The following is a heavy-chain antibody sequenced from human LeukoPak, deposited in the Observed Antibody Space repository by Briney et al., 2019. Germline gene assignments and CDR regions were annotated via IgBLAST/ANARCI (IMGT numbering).Heavy chain of an antibody. J-gene: IGHJ6*02. CDR3: ASRSTGGYYYYYGMDV. CDR1: GFTFSSYA. Sequence: GGSLRLSCAASGFTFSSYAMSWAREAPGKGLEWGSAISGSGGSTYYADSVKGRFTISRDNSKNTLYLQMNSLRAEDTAVYYCASRSTGGYYYYYGMDVWGQGTTVTVSS. D-gene: IGHD3-16*01. V-gene: IGHV3-23*01. CDR2: ISGSGGST.